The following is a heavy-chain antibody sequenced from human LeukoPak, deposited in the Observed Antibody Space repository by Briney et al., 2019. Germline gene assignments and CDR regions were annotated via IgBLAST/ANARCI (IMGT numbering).Heavy chain of an antibody. CDR2: IHPNSGVT. J-gene: IGHJ4*02. V-gene: IGHV1-2*02. Sequence: GGSLRLSCAASGFTFSSYAMHWVRQAPGQGLEWMGWIHPNSGVTNYAQRFQGRVTMARDTSISTVYMDLYGLTSDDTATYYCARDNDWGADFWGQGTLVTVSS. CDR3: ARDNDWGADF. CDR1: GFTFSSYA. D-gene: IGHD3-9*01.